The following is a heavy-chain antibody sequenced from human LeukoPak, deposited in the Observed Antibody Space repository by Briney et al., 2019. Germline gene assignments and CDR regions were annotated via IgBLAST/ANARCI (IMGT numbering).Heavy chain of an antibody. CDR2: IYHSGST. V-gene: IGHV4-34*01. CDR1: GGSFSGYY. Sequence: SETLSLTCAVYGGSFSGYYWSWIRRPPGKGLEWIGEIYHSGSTNYNPSLKSRVTISVDMSKNQFSLKLSSVTAADTAMYYCAGGRYYYGMDVWGQGTTVTVSS. CDR3: AGGRYYYGMDV. J-gene: IGHJ6*02.